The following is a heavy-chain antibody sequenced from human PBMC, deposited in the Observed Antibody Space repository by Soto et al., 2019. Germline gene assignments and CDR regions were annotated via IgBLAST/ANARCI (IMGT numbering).Heavy chain of an antibody. Sequence: ASVKVSCKASGYTFTSYYMHWVRQAPGQGLEWMGIINPSGGSTSYAQKFQGRVTMTRDTSTSTVYMELSSLRSEDTAVYYCARDVITPQHQLYSSGWSDFQHWGQGTLVTVSS. V-gene: IGHV1-46*01. D-gene: IGHD6-19*01. CDR2: INPSGGST. J-gene: IGHJ1*01. CDR3: ARDVITPQHQLYSSGWSDFQH. CDR1: GYTFTSYY.